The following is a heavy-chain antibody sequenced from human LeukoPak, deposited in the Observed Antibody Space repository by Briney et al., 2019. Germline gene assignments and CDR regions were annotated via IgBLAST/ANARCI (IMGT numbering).Heavy chain of an antibody. CDR1: GGSISSYY. V-gene: IGHV4-59*12. CDR3: AKPSNYYGSATDAFDF. D-gene: IGHD3-10*01. CDR2: IFYSGRT. Sequence: KPSETLSLTCTVSGGSISSYYWNWIRQPPGKGLEYIGYIFYSGRTNYNPSLKSRVTLSVDTSKNWFSLRLTSVTAADTAVYYCAKPSNYYGSATDAFDFWGQGTMVTVSS. J-gene: IGHJ3*01.